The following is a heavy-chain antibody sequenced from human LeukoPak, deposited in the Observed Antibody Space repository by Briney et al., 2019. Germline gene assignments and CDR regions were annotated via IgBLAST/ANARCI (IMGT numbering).Heavy chain of an antibody. D-gene: IGHD3-22*01. J-gene: IGHJ1*01. CDR3: ARLSLPQYYYDSSGYYGNFQH. CDR2: IYHSGGT. Sequence: KPSEALSLTCAVYGGSFSGYYWSWIRQPPGKGLEWIGEIYHSGGTYYNRSLKSRVTMSVDTSKNQFSLKLSSVTAADTAVYYCARLSLPQYYYDSSGYYGNFQHWGQGTLVTVSS. CDR1: GGSFSGYY. V-gene: IGHV4-34*01.